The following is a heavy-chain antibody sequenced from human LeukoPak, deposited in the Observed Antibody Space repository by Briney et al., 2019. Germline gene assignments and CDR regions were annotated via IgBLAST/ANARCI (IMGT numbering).Heavy chain of an antibody. J-gene: IGHJ4*02. Sequence: GESLKISCKSSGYRFTSYWISWVRQMPRKGRGWRGRSDPSDSYSNYSPSFHGHVTISADKSINTAYLQWSSPKASDTAMFYCARPSVDGSGSYPYWGQGTLVTVSS. V-gene: IGHV5-10-1*01. CDR2: SDPSDSYS. CDR3: ARPSVDGSGSYPY. CDR1: GYRFTSYW. D-gene: IGHD3-10*01.